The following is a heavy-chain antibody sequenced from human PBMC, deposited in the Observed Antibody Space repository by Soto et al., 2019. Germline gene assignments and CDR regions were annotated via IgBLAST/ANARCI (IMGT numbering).Heavy chain of an antibody. D-gene: IGHD3-3*01. CDR2: ISSSSSYI. V-gene: IGHV3-21*01. CDR1: GFTFSSYS. Sequence: EVQLVESGGGLVKPGGSLRLSCAASGFTFSSYSMNWVRQAPGKGLEWVSSISSSSSYIYYADSVKGRFTISRDNAKNSLYLQMNSLRAEDTAVYYCARGWLPIFGVVIPYFDYWGQGTLVTVSS. CDR3: ARGWLPIFGVVIPYFDY. J-gene: IGHJ4*02.